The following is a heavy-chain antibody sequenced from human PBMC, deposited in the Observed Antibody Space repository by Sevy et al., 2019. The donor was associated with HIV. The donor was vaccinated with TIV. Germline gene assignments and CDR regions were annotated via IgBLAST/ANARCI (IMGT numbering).Heavy chain of an antibody. CDR1: GFTFSSYW. CDR3: ARSTNSAALDY. D-gene: IGHD2-2*01. V-gene: IGHV3-7*01. Sequence: GGSLRLSCAVSGFTFSSYWMSWVRQAPGKGLEWVANIKQDGGAQYYVDSVKGLFAISRGNAKNSLFLQMNRLRVEDTAVYYCARSTNSAALDYWGQGAPVTVSS. J-gene: IGHJ4*02. CDR2: IKQDGGAQ.